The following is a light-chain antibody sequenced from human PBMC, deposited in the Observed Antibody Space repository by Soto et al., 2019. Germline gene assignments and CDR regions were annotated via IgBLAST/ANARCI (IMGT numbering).Light chain of an antibody. J-gene: IGLJ3*02. Sequence: QSVLTQQPSASGTPGQRVTISCSGSSSTIGSNYVYWYQQLPGTAPKLLIYRNNQRPSGVPDRFSGSKSGTSASLAISGLRSEDEADYYCAAWDDSLSGPVFGGGTKLTVL. V-gene: IGLV1-47*01. CDR1: SSTIGSNY. CDR3: AAWDDSLSGPV. CDR2: RNN.